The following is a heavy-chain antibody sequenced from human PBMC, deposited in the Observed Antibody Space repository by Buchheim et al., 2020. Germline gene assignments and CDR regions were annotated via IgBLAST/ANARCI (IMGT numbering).Heavy chain of an antibody. Sequence: QVQLQQWGAGLLKPSETLSLTCAVYGGSFSGYYWSWIRQPPGKGLEWIGEINHSGSTNYNPSLKSRVTISVDTSKNQFSLKLSSVTAADTAVYYCARQALGSGSYPPRNWFDPWGQGTL. CDR3: ARQALGSGSYPPRNWFDP. CDR2: INHSGST. D-gene: IGHD3-10*02. V-gene: IGHV4-34*01. CDR1: GGSFSGYY. J-gene: IGHJ5*02.